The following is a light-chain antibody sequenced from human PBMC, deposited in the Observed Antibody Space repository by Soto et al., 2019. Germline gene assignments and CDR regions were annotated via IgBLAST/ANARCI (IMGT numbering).Light chain of an antibody. CDR2: DAS. Sequence: EIVLTQSPATLSLSSGERATLSCRASQSVSSYLAWYQQKPGQAPRLLIYDASNRATGIPARFSGSGSGTDFTLTISSLEPEDFAVYYCQQRSNWAITLGQGTRLEIK. V-gene: IGKV3-11*01. CDR1: QSVSSY. J-gene: IGKJ5*01. CDR3: QQRSNWAIT.